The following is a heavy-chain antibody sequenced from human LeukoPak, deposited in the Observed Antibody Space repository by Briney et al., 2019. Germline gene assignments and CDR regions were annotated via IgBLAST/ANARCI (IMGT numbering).Heavy chain of an antibody. V-gene: IGHV3-23*01. CDR1: GFTFSSYA. J-gene: IGHJ3*02. D-gene: IGHD1-26*01. Sequence: GGSLRLSCAASGFTFSSYAISWVRQAPGKGLEWVSAISGSGGSTYYADSVKGRFTITRDNAKNTLYLQMNSLRAEDTAVYHCASGGSYYGAFDIWGQGTMVTVSS. CDR3: ASGGSYYGAFDI. CDR2: ISGSGGST.